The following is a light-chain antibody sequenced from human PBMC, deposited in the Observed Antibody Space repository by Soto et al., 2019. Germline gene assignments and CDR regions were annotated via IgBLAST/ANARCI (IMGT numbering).Light chain of an antibody. V-gene: IGKV3-15*01. CDR3: QQYNDWPSCT. J-gene: IGKJ2*02. Sequence: EIVMTRFPATLSVSPGERATLSCRASQSVTSNLAWYQQRPGQAPRLLIYAASTRATGIPARFSGSGSGTDFTLTISSLQSEDFAVYYCQQYNDWPSCTFGQGTRLEIK. CDR2: AAS. CDR1: QSVTSN.